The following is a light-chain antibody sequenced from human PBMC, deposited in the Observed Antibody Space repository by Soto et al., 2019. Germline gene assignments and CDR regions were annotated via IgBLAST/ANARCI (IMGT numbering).Light chain of an antibody. CDR2: SAS. CDR1: KDISTS. J-gene: IGKJ1*01. CDR3: QQADSFPWT. V-gene: IGKV1D-12*01. Sequence: QVTQSPSSVSASVGDRVTITCQTSKDISTSVAWYQQKPGKAPNLLIYSASALHRGVPSRFSGSGSGADFTLTVSCLQPEDSATYYCQQADSFPWTFGQGTKVEIK.